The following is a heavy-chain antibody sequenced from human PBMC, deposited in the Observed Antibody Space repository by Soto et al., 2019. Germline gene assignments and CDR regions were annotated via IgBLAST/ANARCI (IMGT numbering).Heavy chain of an antibody. CDR1: GYTFTSHD. Sequence: QVQLVQSGAEVKKPGASVKVSCKASGYTFTSHDINWVRQATGQGLEWMGWMNPNSGNTGFARKFQGRVTLTRDTSISTAYMELSSLRSEDAAVYYCARAPDAFDIWGQGTMVTVSS. V-gene: IGHV1-8*01. CDR2: MNPNSGNT. CDR3: ARAPDAFDI. J-gene: IGHJ3*02.